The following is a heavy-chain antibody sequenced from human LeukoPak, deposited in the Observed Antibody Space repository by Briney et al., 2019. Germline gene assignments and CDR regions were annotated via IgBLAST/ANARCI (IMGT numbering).Heavy chain of an antibody. D-gene: IGHD4-23*01. Sequence: SEPLSLTCTVSGYSISSGYYWGWIRQPPGKGLEWIGSIYTSGSTNYNPSLKSRVTMSVDTSKNQFSLKLSPVTAADTAVYYCARVGVDYSGNIIKYFFDYWGQGTLVTVSS. CDR3: ARVGVDYSGNIIKYFFDY. V-gene: IGHV4-38-2*02. CDR1: GYSISSGYY. J-gene: IGHJ4*02. CDR2: IYTSGST.